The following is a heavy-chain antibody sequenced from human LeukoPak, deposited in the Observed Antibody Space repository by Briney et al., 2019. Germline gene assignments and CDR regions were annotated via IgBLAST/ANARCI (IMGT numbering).Heavy chain of an antibody. Sequence: GGSLRLSCVGSGFTFRSHAMSWVRQAPEKGLEFVSGIYENGGTTYYADSVKGRFTISRDNSKNTLYLQMNSLRAEDTAVYYCARDKGSGYYYYFDYWGQGTLVTVSS. CDR3: ARDKGSGYYYYFDY. D-gene: IGHD3-22*01. J-gene: IGHJ4*02. CDR2: IYENGGTT. V-gene: IGHV3-23*01. CDR1: GFTFRSHA.